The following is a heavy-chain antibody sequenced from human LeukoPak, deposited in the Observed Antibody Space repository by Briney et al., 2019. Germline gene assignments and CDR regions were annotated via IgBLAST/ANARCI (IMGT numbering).Heavy chain of an antibody. CDR3: ARHTGSGWTLDY. J-gene: IGHJ4*02. V-gene: IGHV4-38-2*02. D-gene: IGHD6-19*01. CDR2: VNHSGST. CDR1: GYSISSDYY. Sequence: PSETLSLTCNVSGYSISSDYYWGWVRQPPGKGLEWIGSVNHSGSTYYNPSLESRVTISIDTSKNQFSLKLSSVTAAETAMYFCARHTGSGWTLDYWGQGTLVTVSS.